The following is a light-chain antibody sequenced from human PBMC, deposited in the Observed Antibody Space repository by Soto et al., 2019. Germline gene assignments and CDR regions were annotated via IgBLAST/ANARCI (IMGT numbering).Light chain of an antibody. CDR1: SSDVGSYSL. Sequence: QSVLTRPASVSGSPGQSITTSCTGTSSDVGSYSLLSWYQHHPGKAPKLIIYEDIKGPSGVSNRFSGSKSGNTASLRISGLQAEDEADYYCYTYAGGSTYLFGTGTKVTV. CDR2: EDI. J-gene: IGLJ1*01. V-gene: IGLV2-23*01. CDR3: YTYAGGSTYL.